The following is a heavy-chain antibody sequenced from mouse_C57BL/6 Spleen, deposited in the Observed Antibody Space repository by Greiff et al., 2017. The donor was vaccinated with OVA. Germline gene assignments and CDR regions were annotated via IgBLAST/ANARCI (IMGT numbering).Heavy chain of an antibody. V-gene: IGHV3-1*01. CDR1: GYSITSGYD. CDR3: ARARDYDGASFDY. J-gene: IGHJ2*01. D-gene: IGHD2-4*01. Sequence: EVKVVESGPGMVKPSQSLSLTCTVTGYSITSGYDWHWIRHFPGNKLEWMGYISYSGSTNYNPSLKSRISITHDTSKNHFFLKLNSVTTEDTATYYCARARDYDGASFDYWGQGTTLTVSS. CDR2: ISYSGST.